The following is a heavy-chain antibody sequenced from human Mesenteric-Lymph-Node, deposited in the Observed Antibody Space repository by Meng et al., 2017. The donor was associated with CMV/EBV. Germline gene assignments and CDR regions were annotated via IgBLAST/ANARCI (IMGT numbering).Heavy chain of an antibody. Sequence: FTQYGISWVRQAPGQRPEWMGWISAYNGNTDYAQQFQGRVTMTTDTSTNTAYMELRGLTSDDTAVYYCGRDSPDCTSSSCYWRWFDPWGQGTLVTVSS. V-gene: IGHV1-18*04. D-gene: IGHD2-2*01. CDR2: ISAYNGNT. CDR3: GRDSPDCTSSSCYWRWFDP. J-gene: IGHJ5*02. CDR1: FTQYG.